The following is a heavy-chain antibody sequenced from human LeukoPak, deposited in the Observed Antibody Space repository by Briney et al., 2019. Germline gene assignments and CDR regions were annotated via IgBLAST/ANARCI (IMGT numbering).Heavy chain of an antibody. CDR2: IKQDGSEK. V-gene: IGHV3-7*01. D-gene: IGHD3-16*01. Sequence: GGSLRLSCAASGFTFSSYAMSWVRQAPGKGLEWVANIKQDGSEKYYVDSVKGRFTISRDNAKNSLYLQMNSLRAEDTAVYYCARGTRGGIFDYWGQGTLVTVSS. J-gene: IGHJ4*02. CDR3: ARGTRGGIFDY. CDR1: GFTFSSYA.